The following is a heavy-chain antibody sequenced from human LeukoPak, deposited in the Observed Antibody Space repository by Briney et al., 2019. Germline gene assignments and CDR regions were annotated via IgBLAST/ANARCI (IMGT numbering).Heavy chain of an antibody. D-gene: IGHD6-19*01. Sequence: PGGSLGLSCAASGFTFGSYSMNWVRQAPGKRLGWVSSIGSSSTYIYNADSVRGRFTISRDNAKNSLYLQMNSLRAEDTAVYYCARDLRLGAPYSGWDYYFDCWGQGTLVTVSS. V-gene: IGHV3-21*01. CDR1: GFTFGSYS. CDR3: ARDLRLGAPYSGWDYYFDC. J-gene: IGHJ4*02. CDR2: IGSSSTYI.